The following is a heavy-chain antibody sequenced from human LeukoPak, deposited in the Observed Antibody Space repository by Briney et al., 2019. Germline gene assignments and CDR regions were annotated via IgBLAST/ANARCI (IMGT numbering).Heavy chain of an antibody. CDR2: IDQDESER. D-gene: IGHD1-26*01. Sequence: GGSLRLSCATSGLRSSSYWMSWVRQAPGKGLEWVANIDQDESERNYVDSAKGRFTISRDGAKNSVYLQMNSLKDEDTAVYYCAIAVRWELGYWGQGTLVTVSS. V-gene: IGHV3-7*01. CDR1: GLRSSSYW. CDR3: AIAVRWELGY. J-gene: IGHJ4*02.